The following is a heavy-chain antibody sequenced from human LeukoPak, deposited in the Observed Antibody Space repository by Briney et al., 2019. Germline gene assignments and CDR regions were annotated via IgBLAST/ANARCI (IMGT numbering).Heavy chain of an antibody. J-gene: IGHJ4*02. CDR3: ARDFYCSSTSCYPALRLDY. Sequence: GGSLRLSCAASGFTFSSYSMNWVRQAPGKGLEWVSSISSSSSYIYYADSVKGRFTISRDNAKNSLYLQMNSLRAEDTAVYYCARDFYCSSTSCYPALRLDYWGQGTLVTVSS. V-gene: IGHV3-21*01. CDR1: GFTFSSYS. D-gene: IGHD2-2*01. CDR2: ISSSSSYI.